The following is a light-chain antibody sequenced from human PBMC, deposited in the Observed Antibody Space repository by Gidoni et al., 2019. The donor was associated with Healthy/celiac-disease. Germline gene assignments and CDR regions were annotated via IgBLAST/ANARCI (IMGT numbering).Light chain of an antibody. CDR2: DNN. CDR1: SSNIGNNY. J-gene: IGLJ3*02. V-gene: IGLV1-51*01. CDR3: GTWDSSLSAGWV. Sequence: QSVLTQPPSGSAAPGQKVTISCSGSSSNIGNNYVSWYQQLPGTAPKLLIYDNNTRPPCLPDRFSGSKSGTSATLGITGLQTGDEADYYCGTWDSSLSAGWVFGGGTKLTVL.